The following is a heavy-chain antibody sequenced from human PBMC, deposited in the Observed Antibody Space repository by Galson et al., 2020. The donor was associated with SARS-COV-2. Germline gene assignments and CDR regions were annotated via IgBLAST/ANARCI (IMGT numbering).Heavy chain of an antibody. Sequence: SETLSLTCAVSGVSISNSNWCSWVRQPPPPGLEWIGEIYHSRSTNYNPSLKSRVTISVDNSKNKFSLKLSSVTAADTAGYYCSIVPLTTTGLDFWGQGTLVTVSS. CDR2: IYHSRST. D-gene: IGHD4-17*01. V-gene: IGHV4-4*02. J-gene: IGHJ4*02. CDR1: GVSISNSNW. CDR3: SIVPLTTTGLDF.